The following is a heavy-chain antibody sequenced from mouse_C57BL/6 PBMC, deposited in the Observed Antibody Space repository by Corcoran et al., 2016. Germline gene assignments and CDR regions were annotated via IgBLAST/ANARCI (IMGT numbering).Heavy chain of an antibody. CDR3: VRDSNWYFDV. J-gene: IGHJ1*03. CDR1: GYTFTPYG. Sequence: QIQLVQSGPELKKPGETVKISCKASGYTFTPYGMSWVKQAPGKGLKWMAWINTYSGVPTYADDFKGRFAFSVETSASTAFLQINNLKNEDTATYFCVRDSNWYFDVWGTGTTVTVSS. CDR2: INTYSGVP. V-gene: IGHV9-3*01. D-gene: IGHD2-5*01.